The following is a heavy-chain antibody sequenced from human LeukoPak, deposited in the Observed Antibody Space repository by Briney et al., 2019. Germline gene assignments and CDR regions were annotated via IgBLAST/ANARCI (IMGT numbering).Heavy chain of an antibody. V-gene: IGHV4-31*03. J-gene: IGHJ6*02. CDR3: AGQNGVRGVNWVYYYYGMDV. CDR2: IYYSGST. D-gene: IGHD3-10*01. CDR1: GGSISSGGYY. Sequence: SETLSLTCTVSGGSISSGGYYWSWIRQHPGKGLEWIGYIYYSGSTYYNPSLKSRVTISVDTSKNQFSLKPSSVTAADTAVYYCAGQNGVRGVNWVYYYYGMDVWGQGTTVTVSS.